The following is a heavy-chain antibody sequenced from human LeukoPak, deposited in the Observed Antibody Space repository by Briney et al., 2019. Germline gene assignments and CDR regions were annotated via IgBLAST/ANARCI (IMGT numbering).Heavy chain of an antibody. CDR2: ISGSGAST. CDR1: GFTFSNYA. V-gene: IGHV3-23*01. Sequence: GGSLRLSCAASGFTFSNYAMSWVRQAPGKGLEWGSAISGSGASTYYADSVKGRFTISRDNSKNTLYLQMNSLRAEDTAVYYCATHGKWLEYYFDYWGQGTLVTVSS. D-gene: IGHD6-19*01. J-gene: IGHJ4*02. CDR3: ATHGKWLEYYFDY.